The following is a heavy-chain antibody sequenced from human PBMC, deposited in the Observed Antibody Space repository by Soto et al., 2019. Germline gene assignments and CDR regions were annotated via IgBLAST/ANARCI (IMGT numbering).Heavy chain of an antibody. J-gene: IGHJ5*02. V-gene: IGHV4-59*01. CDR1: GGSISSYY. CDR3: TTRPSSVGWFDP. CDR2: IYYSGST. D-gene: IGHD6-6*01. Sequence: SETLSLTCSVSGGSISSYYWTWIRQPPGKGLEWIGNIYYSGSTNYSPSLKSRVTISIDTSKKQFSLQLTSVTAADTAMYYCTTRPSSVGWFDPWGQGTLVTVSS.